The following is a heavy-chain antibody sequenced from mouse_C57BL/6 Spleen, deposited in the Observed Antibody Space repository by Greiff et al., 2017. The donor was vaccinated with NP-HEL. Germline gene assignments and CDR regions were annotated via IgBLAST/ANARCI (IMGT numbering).Heavy chain of an antibody. CDR1: GYTFTSYW. CDR3: ARGDYYGSSYYVDY. Sequence: QVQLQQPGAELVRPGSSVKLSCKASGYTFTSYWMDWVKQRPGQGLEWIGNIYPSDSETHYNQKFKDKATLTVDKSSSTAYMQLSSLTSEDSAVYYCARGDYYGSSYYVDYWGQGTTLTVSS. V-gene: IGHV1-61*01. CDR2: IYPSDSET. J-gene: IGHJ2*01. D-gene: IGHD1-1*01.